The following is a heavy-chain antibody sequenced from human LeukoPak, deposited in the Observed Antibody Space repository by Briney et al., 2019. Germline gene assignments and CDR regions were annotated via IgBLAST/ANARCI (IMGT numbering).Heavy chain of an antibody. D-gene: IGHD1-26*01. V-gene: IGHV3-21*01. CDR3: ARGGRVGATVFDY. Sequence: GGSLRLSCAASGFTFSSYSMTWVRQAPGKGLEWISSISSGNNYIYYADSLKGRFTISRDNAKNSLYLQMNSLRAEDTAVYYCARGGRVGATVFDYWGQGTLVTVSS. J-gene: IGHJ4*02. CDR1: GFTFSSYS. CDR2: ISSGNNYI.